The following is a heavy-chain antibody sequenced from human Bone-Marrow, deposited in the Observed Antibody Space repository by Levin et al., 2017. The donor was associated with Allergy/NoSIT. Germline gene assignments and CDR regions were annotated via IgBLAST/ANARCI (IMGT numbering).Heavy chain of an antibody. CDR2: ISYDGSNK. D-gene: IGHD3-10*01. CDR3: ARGQLLWFGEPRGAFDY. V-gene: IGHV3-30-3*01. Sequence: LSLTCAASGFTFSSYAMHWVRQAPGKGLEWVAVISYDGSNKYYADSVKGRFTISRDNSKNTLYLQMNSLRAEDTAVYYCARGQLLWFGEPRGAFDYWGQGTLVTVSS. J-gene: IGHJ4*02. CDR1: GFTFSSYA.